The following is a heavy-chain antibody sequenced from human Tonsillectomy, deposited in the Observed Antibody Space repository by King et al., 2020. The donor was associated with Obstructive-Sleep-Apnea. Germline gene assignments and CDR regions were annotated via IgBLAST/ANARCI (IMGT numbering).Heavy chain of an antibody. Sequence: VQLVESGGGLVQPGGSLRLSCAASGFTFSSYALSWVRQAPGKGLELVSAISVSGGSTYYSVSVKGRFTSSRDNSKNTPYLQMNSLSAEDTAVYYCAKDRAFYYYDSSGYQDYWGQGTLVTVSS. D-gene: IGHD3-22*01. CDR3: AKDRAFYYYDSSGYQDY. CDR2: ISVSGGST. J-gene: IGHJ4*02. CDR1: GFTFSSYA. V-gene: IGHV3-23*04.